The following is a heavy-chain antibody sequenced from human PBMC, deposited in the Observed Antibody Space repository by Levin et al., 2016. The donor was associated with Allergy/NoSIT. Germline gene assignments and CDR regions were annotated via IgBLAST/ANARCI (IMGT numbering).Heavy chain of an antibody. V-gene: IGHV3-15*01. CDR2: IKSKTAGGTT. Sequence: GESLKISCAASGFTFSNAWMSWVRQAPGKGLEWVGRIKSKTAGGTTEYATPVKGRFTISRDDSKDTLFLHLNSLKTEDTAIYYCTTYMLRDDRYSGMDVWGQGTTVTVSS. D-gene: IGHD3-10*01. J-gene: IGHJ6*02. CDR3: TTYMLRDDRYSGMDV. CDR1: GFTFSNAW.